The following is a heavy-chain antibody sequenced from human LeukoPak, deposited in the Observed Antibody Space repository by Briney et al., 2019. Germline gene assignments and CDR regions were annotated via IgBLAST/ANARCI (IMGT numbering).Heavy chain of an antibody. V-gene: IGHV3-48*04. CDR2: ISGGTTTV. Sequence: PGGSLRLSCATSGFVFSPYAMHWVRQAPGKGLEWISYISGGTTTVFYADSVKGRFTISRDNAKNSLYLQMNSLRAEDTAVYYCARDANLSDSGSFYPIYYFSYMDVWGKGTTVTVSS. J-gene: IGHJ6*03. CDR1: GFVFSPYA. CDR3: ARDANLSDSGSFYPIYYFSYMDV. D-gene: IGHD3-10*01.